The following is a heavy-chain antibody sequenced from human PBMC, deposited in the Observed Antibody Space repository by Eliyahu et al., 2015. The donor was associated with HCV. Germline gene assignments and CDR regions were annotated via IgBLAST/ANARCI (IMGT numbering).Heavy chain of an antibody. J-gene: IGHJ6*02. D-gene: IGHD3-3*01. V-gene: IGHV1-46*01. CDR1: GYTFTXYX. CDR2: INPSGGST. CDR3: ARDIHDYVTILKDYYYYGMDV. Sequence: QVQLVQSGAEVKKPGASVKVSCKASGYTFTXYXMHWGRQAPGQGLXWMGIINPSGGSTSYAQKFQGRVTMTRDTSTSTVYMELSSLRSEDTAVYYCARDIHDYVTILKDYYYYGMDVWGQGTTVTVSS.